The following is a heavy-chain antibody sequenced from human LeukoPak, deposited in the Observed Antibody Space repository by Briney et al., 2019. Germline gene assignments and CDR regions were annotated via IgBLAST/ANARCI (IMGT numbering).Heavy chain of an antibody. J-gene: IGHJ5*01. D-gene: IGHD5-18*01. CDR3: ARTPGFSYGFGWFDS. CDR1: GXSFSSYY. Sequence: SETLSLTCTVSGXSFSSYYWSWIRQPPGKGLEWIGFIYDSGSTNCNPSLKSRVTISVDTSKNQFSLKLRSVTAADTAVYYCARTPGFSYGFGWFDSWGQGTLVTVSS. CDR2: IYDSGST. V-gene: IGHV4-59*01.